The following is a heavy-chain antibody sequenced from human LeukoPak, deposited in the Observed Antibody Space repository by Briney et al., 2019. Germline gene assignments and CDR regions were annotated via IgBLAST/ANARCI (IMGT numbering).Heavy chain of an antibody. CDR2: INAGNGNT. Sequence: GASVKVSCKASGYTFTGYHIHWVRQAPGQGLEWMGWINAGNGNTKYSQKFQGRVTITRDTSASTAYMELSSLRSEDTAVYYCARGSGSYFDYWGQGTLVTVSS. V-gene: IGHV1-3*01. CDR1: GYTFTGYH. D-gene: IGHD1-26*01. J-gene: IGHJ4*02. CDR3: ARGSGSYFDY.